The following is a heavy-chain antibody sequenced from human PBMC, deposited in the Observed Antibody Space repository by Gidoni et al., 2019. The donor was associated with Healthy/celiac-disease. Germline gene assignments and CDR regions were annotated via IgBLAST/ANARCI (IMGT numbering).Heavy chain of an antibody. V-gene: IGHV3-30*18. Sequence: QVQLVESGGGVVQPGRSLRLSCAASGFTFSSYGMHWVRQAPGKGLEGVAVISYDGSNKYYADSVKGRFTISRDNSKNTLYLQMNSLRAEDTAVYYCAKDRRDSSGPSDLWGRGTLVTVSS. CDR1: GFTFSSYG. D-gene: IGHD3-22*01. CDR3: AKDRRDSSGPSDL. CDR2: ISYDGSNK. J-gene: IGHJ2*01.